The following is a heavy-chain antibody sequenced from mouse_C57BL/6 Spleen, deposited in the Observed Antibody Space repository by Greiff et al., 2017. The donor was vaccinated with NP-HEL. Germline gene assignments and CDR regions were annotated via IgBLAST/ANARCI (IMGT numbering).Heavy chain of an antibody. J-gene: IGHJ2*01. D-gene: IGHD4-1*01. CDR2: INPSRGYT. Sequence: QVQLQQSGAELARPGASVKMSCKASGYTFTSYTMHWVKQRPGQGLEWIGYINPSRGYTKSNQKFKDKATLTSDKSSSTAYMQLSSLTSEDSAVYYCARSSWDGDYFDYWGQGTTLTVSS. CDR3: ARSSWDGDYFDY. CDR1: GYTFTSYT. V-gene: IGHV1-4*01.